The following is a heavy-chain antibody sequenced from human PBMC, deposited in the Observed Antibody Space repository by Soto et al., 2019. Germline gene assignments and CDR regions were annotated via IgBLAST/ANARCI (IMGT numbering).Heavy chain of an antibody. CDR1: GYSFTTYW. Sequence: PGESLKISCNGSGYSFTTYWLAWVRQMPGKGLEYMGIIYPGDSDSRYSPAFQGQVTISADKSISTAYLQWTSLKASDTAIYYCARSRVSTPRLEDPFDIWGQGTMVTV. D-gene: IGHD5-12*01. V-gene: IGHV5-51*01. CDR3: ARSRVSTPRLEDPFDI. J-gene: IGHJ3*02. CDR2: IYPGDSDS.